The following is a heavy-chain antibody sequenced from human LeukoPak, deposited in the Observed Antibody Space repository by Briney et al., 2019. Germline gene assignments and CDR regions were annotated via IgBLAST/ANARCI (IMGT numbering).Heavy chain of an antibody. CDR3: AKLRVEWELLSY. V-gene: IGHV3-30*02. CDR2: IRYDGSNK. J-gene: IGHJ4*02. CDR1: GFTFSSYG. Sequence: GRSLRLSCAASGFTFSSYGMHWVRQAPGKGLEWVAFIRYDGSNKYYADSVKGRFTISRDNSKNTLYLQMNSLRAEDTAVYYCAKLRVEWELLSYWGQGTLVTVSS. D-gene: IGHD1-26*01.